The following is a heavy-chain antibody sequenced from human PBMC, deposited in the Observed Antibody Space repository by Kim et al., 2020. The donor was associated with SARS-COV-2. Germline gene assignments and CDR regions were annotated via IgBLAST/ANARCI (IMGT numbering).Heavy chain of an antibody. CDR3: AKVYSSSWPDY. Sequence: GGSLRLSCAASGFTFSSYGMHWVRQAPGKGLEWVAVISYDGSNKYYADSVKGRFTISRDNSKNTLYLQMNSLRAEDTAVYYCAKVYSSSWPDYWGQGTLVTVSS. CDR2: ISYDGSNK. J-gene: IGHJ4*02. CDR1: GFTFSSYG. V-gene: IGHV3-30*18. D-gene: IGHD6-13*01.